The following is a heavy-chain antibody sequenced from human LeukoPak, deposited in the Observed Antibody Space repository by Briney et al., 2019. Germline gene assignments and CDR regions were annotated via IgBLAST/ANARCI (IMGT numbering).Heavy chain of an antibody. Sequence: PGGSLRLSRVVSGFNFDNFAMHWVRQPLGKGLEWVAVISHDARTKYYADSMKGRITISRDNSKNTLFLQMNNLRTEDTAVYFCARPSPPGDGYNPPDHWGQGTLVTVSS. J-gene: IGHJ5*02. D-gene: IGHD5-24*01. CDR3: ARPSPPGDGYNPPDH. CDR1: GFNFDNFA. CDR2: ISHDARTK. V-gene: IGHV3-30*04.